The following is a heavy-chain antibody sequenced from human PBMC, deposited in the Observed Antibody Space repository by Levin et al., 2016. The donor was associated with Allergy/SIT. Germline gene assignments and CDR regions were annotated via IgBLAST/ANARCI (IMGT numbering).Heavy chain of an antibody. V-gene: IGHV3-21*01. J-gene: IGHJ5*02. Sequence: WIRQPPGKGLEWVSSISSSSSYIYYADSVKGRFTISRDNAKNSLYLQMNSLRAEDTAVYYCARGGRNLITISRRGNWFDPWGQGTLVTVSS. CDR3: ARGGRNLITISRRGNWFDP. CDR2: ISSSSSYI. D-gene: IGHD3-3*01.